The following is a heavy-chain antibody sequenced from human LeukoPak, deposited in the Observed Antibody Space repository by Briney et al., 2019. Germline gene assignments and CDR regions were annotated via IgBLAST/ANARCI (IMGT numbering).Heavy chain of an antibody. CDR3: ARLFHPALSGNYPFDY. J-gene: IGHJ4*02. Sequence: SETLSLTCTVSGGSISSYYWSWIRQPPGKGQEWIGYMHYSGSTKYNPSLKSRVTISVDTSKNQFSLKLNSVTAADTAMYYCARLFHPALSGNYPFDYWGQGTLVTVSS. V-gene: IGHV4-59*01. D-gene: IGHD1-26*01. CDR1: GGSISSYY. CDR2: MHYSGST.